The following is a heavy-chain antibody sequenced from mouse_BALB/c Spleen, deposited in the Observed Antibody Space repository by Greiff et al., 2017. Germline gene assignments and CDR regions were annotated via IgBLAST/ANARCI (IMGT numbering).Heavy chain of an antibody. Sequence: VQLQQSGAELVKPGASVKLSCTASGFNIKDTYMHWVKQRPEQGLEWIGRIDPANGNTKYDPKVQGQATITADTASNTSYLQLSSLTSEDTAVYYCARSRDYSMDWWGQGTSVTVSS. V-gene: IGHV14-3*02. CDR2: IDPANGNT. CDR1: GFNIKDTY. J-gene: IGHJ4*01. D-gene: IGHD1-1*01. CDR3: ARSRDYSMDW.